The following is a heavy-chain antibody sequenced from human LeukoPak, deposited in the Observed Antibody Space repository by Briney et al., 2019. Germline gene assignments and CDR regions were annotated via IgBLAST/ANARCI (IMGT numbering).Heavy chain of an antibody. CDR1: GGSISSSSYY. J-gene: IGHJ4*02. V-gene: IGHV4-39*01. CDR2: YYYSGST. D-gene: IGHD6-19*01. Sequence: SETLSLTCTVSGGSISSSSYYWGWIRQPPGKGLEWIGSYYYSGSTYNNPSLKSRFTISVGTSKNQFSLKLSSVTAADTAVYYCARPSIAVAGTFGVSTDYWGQGTLVTVSS. CDR3: ARPSIAVAGTFGVSTDY.